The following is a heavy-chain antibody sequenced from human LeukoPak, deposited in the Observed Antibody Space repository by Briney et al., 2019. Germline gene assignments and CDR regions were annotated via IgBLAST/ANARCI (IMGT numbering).Heavy chain of an antibody. D-gene: IGHD5-12*01. V-gene: IGHV4-4*02. J-gene: IGHJ6*02. CDR2: IYHSEST. Sequence: PSGTLSLTCAVSGGSITSSNWWNWVRQPPGKGLEWIGEIYHSESTSYNPSLKSRVTISVDKSKNQFSLKLSSVTAADTAVYYCARRLYSGYDFDYYGSDVWGQGTTVTVSS. CDR3: ARRLYSGYDFDYYGSDV. CDR1: GGSITSSNW.